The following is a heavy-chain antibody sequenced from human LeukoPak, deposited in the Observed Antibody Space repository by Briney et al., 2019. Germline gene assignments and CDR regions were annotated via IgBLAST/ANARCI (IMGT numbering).Heavy chain of an antibody. CDR3: ARASGYHDYYYYGMDV. D-gene: IGHD3-9*01. V-gene: IGHV1-3*01. CDR1: GYTFTSYA. Sequence: ASVKVSCKASGYTFTSYAMHWVRQAPGQRLEWMGWINAGNGNTKYSRKFQGRVTITRDTSASTAYMELSSLRSEDTAVYYCARASGYHDYYYYGMDVWGQGTTVTVSS. J-gene: IGHJ6*02. CDR2: INAGNGNT.